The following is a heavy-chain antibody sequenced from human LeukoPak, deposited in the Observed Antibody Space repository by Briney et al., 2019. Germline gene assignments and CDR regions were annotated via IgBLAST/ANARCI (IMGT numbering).Heavy chain of an antibody. CDR3: ARAFTPCIDIVVVPAAGWFDP. D-gene: IGHD2-2*01. Sequence: PGGSLRLSCAASGFTFSSYAMHWVRQAPGKGLEWVAVISYDGSNKYYADSVKGRFTISRDNSKNTLYLQMNSLRAEDTAVYYCARAFTPCIDIVVVPAAGWFDPWGQGTLVTVSS. J-gene: IGHJ5*02. V-gene: IGHV3-30*01. CDR2: ISYDGSNK. CDR1: GFTFSSYA.